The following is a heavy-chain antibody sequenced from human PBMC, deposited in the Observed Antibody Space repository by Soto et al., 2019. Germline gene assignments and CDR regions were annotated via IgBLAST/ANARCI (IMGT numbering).Heavy chain of an antibody. CDR2: IIDNGTT. J-gene: IGHJ6*02. CDR3: AKDRRVSNIWSPGDSSFYGLDV. V-gene: IGHV4-30-4*01. Sequence: PSETLSLTCTVSGVSITSGDYYWNWIRQSPGKGLEWMGHIIDNGTTDDNPSLKSRAAIPLDTAKNQVSLELSSVTAADTAVYSCAKDRRVSNIWSPGDSSFYGLDVWGQGSTVTVSS. CDR1: GVSITSGDYY. D-gene: IGHD4-4*01.